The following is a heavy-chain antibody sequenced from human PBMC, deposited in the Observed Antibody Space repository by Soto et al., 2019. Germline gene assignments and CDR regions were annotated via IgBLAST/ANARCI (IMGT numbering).Heavy chain of an antibody. CDR1: EFTLSSYW. V-gene: IGHV3-7*01. Sequence: VQLVESGGGLVQPGGSLRLSCTSSEFTLSSYWMSWVRQAPGQGLGWVASIKQDGSEKHYVDPVKGRFTISRDNAKNSLYLQMNSLRAEDTAVYYCARVWNDGRIDYWGQGTLVTVSS. J-gene: IGHJ4*02. CDR3: ARVWNDGRIDY. CDR2: IKQDGSEK. D-gene: IGHD1-1*01.